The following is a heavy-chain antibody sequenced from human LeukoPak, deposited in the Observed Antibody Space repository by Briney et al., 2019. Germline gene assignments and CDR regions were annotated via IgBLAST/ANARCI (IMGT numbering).Heavy chain of an antibody. V-gene: IGHV4-59*01. CDR2: IYYSGST. J-gene: IGHJ6*02. CDR1: GGSISSYY. D-gene: IGHD3-22*01. CDR3: ARGDVVTQYYYYGMDV. Sequence: SETLSLTCTVSGGSISSYYWSWLRQPPGKGLEWIGYIYYSGSTNYNPSLKSRVTISVDTSKNQFSLKLSSVTAADTAVYYCARGDVVTQYYYYGMDVWGQGTTVTVSS.